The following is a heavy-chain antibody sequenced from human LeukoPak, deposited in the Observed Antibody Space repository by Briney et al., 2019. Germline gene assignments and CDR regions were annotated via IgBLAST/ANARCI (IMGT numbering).Heavy chain of an antibody. D-gene: IGHD3-10*01. CDR3: ARGRGYFQH. CDR1: GGSFSGYY. CDR2: INHSGST. J-gene: IGHJ1*01. Sequence: SETLSLTCAVYGGSFSGYYWSWIRQPPGKGLEWIGEINHSGSTNYNPSLKSRVTISVDTSKNQFSLKLGSVTAADTAVYYCARGRGYFQHWGQGTLVTVSS. V-gene: IGHV4-34*01.